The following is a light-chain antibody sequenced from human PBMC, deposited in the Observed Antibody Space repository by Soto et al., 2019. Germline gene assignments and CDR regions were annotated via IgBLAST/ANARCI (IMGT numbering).Light chain of an antibody. J-gene: IGKJ2*03. CDR1: QSISTW. CDR2: KAS. Sequence: DIQMTQSPATLSASVGDTVNITCRASQSISTWLAWYQQKPGKAPTLLIYKASTLHSGVPSRFSGSGSGADFTLTISRLQPDDFGTFYCQQSTSYYSFGQGTKLEIK. V-gene: IGKV1-5*03. CDR3: QQSTSYYS.